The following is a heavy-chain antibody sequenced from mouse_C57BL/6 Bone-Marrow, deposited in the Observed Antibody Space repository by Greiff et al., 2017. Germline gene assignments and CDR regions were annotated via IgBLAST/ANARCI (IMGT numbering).Heavy chain of an antibody. CDR1: GYTFTSYW. CDR2: INTSDSET. J-gene: IGHJ1*03. D-gene: IGHD1-1*01. Sequence: QVQLQQPGAELVRPGSSVKLSCKASGYTFTSYWMHWVKQRPIQGLEWIGNINTSDSETHYNQTFKDKATLTVDKSSSTAYMQLSSLTSEYSAVYFCSRGDVSSCVYFDVWGTGTTVTVSS. V-gene: IGHV1-52*01. CDR3: SRGDVSSCVYFDV.